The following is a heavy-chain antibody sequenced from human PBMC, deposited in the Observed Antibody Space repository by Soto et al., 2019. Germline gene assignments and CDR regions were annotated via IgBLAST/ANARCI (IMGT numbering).Heavy chain of an antibody. CDR3: ASYDFSSGLGVYYFDY. CDR1: GFTFSSYA. D-gene: IGHD3-3*01. Sequence: GGSLRLSCEASGFTFSSYAMHWVRQAPGKGLEWVAVISYDGSNKYYADSVKGRFTISRDNSKNTLYLQMNSLRAEDTAVYYCASYDFSSGLGVYYFDYWGQGTLVTVSS. V-gene: IGHV3-30-3*01. CDR2: ISYDGSNK. J-gene: IGHJ4*02.